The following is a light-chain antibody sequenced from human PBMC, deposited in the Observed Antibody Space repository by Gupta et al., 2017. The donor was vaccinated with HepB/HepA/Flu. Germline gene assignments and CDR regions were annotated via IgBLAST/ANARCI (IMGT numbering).Light chain of an antibody. V-gene: IGLV2-14*01. CDR2: DVS. CDR3: SADTSSSSRV. J-gene: IGLJ3*02. Sequence: QSSLTQPASVSGSPGQSITISCPGTSSGVGCYNYVSWYQQHPGKAPKLMIYDVSNRPAGVSSRLSGSKSGKTASLTIYEREAEDEADYYGSADTSSSSRVFGGGTKLTVL. CDR1: SSGVGCYNY.